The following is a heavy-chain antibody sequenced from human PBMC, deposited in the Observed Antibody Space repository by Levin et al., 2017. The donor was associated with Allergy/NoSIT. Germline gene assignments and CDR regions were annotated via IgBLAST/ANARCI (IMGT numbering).Heavy chain of an antibody. Sequence: GGSLRLSCAASGFTFSSYAMSWVRQAPGKGLEWVSAISGSGGSTYYADSVKGRFTISRDNSKNTLYLQMNSLRAEDTAVYYCARRNLGRGDAFDSWGQGTMVTVSS. D-gene: IGHD1-14*01. J-gene: IGHJ3*02. CDR2: ISGSGGST. CDR1: GFTFSSYA. CDR3: ARRNLGRGDAFDS. V-gene: IGHV3-23*01.